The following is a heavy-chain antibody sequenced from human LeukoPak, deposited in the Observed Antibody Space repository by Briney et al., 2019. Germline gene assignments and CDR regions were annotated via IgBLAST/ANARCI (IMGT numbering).Heavy chain of an antibody. J-gene: IGHJ4*02. D-gene: IGHD5-18*01. CDR3: ANDLGWIQLNLG. V-gene: IGHV3-23*01. CDR2: ITGNGATT. Sequence: GGSLRLPCAASGFTFSSYEMNWVRQAPGKGLEWVSGITGNGATTYYADSVKGRFTISRDNSRNTVYLQMNSLRAEDTAVYYCANDLGWIQLNLGRGQGTLVTVSS. CDR1: GFTFSSYE.